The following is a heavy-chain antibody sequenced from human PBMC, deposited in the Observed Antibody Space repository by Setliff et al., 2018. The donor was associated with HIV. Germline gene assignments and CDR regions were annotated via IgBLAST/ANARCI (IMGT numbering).Heavy chain of an antibody. CDR2: FYHSTT. V-gene: IGHV4-59*10. CDR1: GGSMSSYY. Sequence: SETLSLTCTVSGGSMSSYYWSWIRQPAGTGLEWIGSFYHSTTDYNPSLKSRVTISVDTSKNQFSLKLISVTAADTAVYYCARYGGNSFWFDPWGQGTLVTVSS. D-gene: IGHD2-21*01. CDR3: ARYGGNSFWFDP. J-gene: IGHJ5*02.